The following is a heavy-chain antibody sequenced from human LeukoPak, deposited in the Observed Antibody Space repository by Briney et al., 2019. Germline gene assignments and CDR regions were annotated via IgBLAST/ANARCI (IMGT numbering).Heavy chain of an antibody. CDR1: GFTFSSYA. CDR2: ISGSGGST. J-gene: IGHJ4*02. V-gene: IGHV3-23*01. D-gene: IGHD6-19*01. Sequence: GGSLRLSCAASGFTFSSYAMSWVRQAPGKGLEWVSAISGSGGSTYYADSVKGRFTISRDNSQNALFLQMNSLRVEDTAVYYCAKDSSVASALWYFDYWGQGTLVTVSS. CDR3: AKDSSVASALWYFDY.